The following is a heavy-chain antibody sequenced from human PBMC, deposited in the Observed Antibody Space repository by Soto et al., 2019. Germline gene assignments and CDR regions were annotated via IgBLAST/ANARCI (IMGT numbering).Heavy chain of an antibody. Sequence: EVQLVESGGGLVKPGGSLRLSCAASGFTFSSYSMNWVRQAPGKGLEWVSSISSSSSYIYYADSVKGRFNISRDHAKNSLYLQMNGLRAEDTAVYYCARDLRADFWSGSNWFDPWGQGTLVTVSS. CDR2: ISSSSSYI. CDR3: ARDLRADFWSGSNWFDP. CDR1: GFTFSSYS. V-gene: IGHV3-21*01. D-gene: IGHD3-3*01. J-gene: IGHJ5*02.